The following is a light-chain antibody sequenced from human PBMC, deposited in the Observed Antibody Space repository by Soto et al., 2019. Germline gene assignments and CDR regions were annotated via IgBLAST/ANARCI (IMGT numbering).Light chain of an antibody. J-gene: IGLJ3*02. V-gene: IGLV2-14*01. Sequence: QSALTQPASVSGSPGQSITISCTGTSSDVGGYNYVSWYQQHPGKAPKLMIYDVSNRPSGVSNRFSGSKSGNTASLTISGLPAEDEAAYYCSSYAGSGTLGVFGGGTQLTVL. CDR2: DVS. CDR1: SSDVGGYNY. CDR3: SSYAGSGTLGV.